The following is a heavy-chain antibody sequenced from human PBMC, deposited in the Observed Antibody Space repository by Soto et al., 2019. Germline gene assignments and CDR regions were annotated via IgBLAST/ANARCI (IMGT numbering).Heavy chain of an antibody. Sequence: EEQLVLSGGGLVQPGGSLRLSCAASGFTLSSYWMHWVRQAPGKGLEWVSRISNDERTISYADSVKGRFTISRDNAKNTVYLQMNNLRAEDKAMYYCGCHPISHWGQGTLVSVSS. J-gene: IGHJ4*02. CDR1: GFTLSSYW. CDR3: GCHPISH. V-gene: IGHV3-74*01. CDR2: ISNDERTI.